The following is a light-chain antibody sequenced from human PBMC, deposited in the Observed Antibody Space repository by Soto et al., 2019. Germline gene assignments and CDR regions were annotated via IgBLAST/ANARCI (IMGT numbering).Light chain of an antibody. V-gene: IGKV1-5*03. Sequence: DIQMTQSPSSVSASVGDRVTIACRASQSISSWLAWYQQKPGKAPKLLIYKSSSLESGVPSRFSGSGSGTDSTLTISSLQPDDFATYYCQQYNSYSTFGQGTKVDIK. CDR1: QSISSW. CDR3: QQYNSYST. CDR2: KSS. J-gene: IGKJ1*01.